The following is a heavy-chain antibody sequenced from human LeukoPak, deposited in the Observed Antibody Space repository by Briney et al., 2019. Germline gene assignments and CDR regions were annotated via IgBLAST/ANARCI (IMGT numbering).Heavy chain of an antibody. CDR1: GFTFSSYS. CDR2: ISSSSSTI. V-gene: IGHV3-48*01. D-gene: IGHD4-17*01. J-gene: IGHJ2*01. Sequence: PGGSLRLSCAASGFTFSSYSMNWVRQAPGKGLEWVSYISSSSSTIYYADSVKGRFTISRDNAKNSLYLQMNSLRAEDTAVYYCARGDIDYVWYFDLRGRGTLVTVSS. CDR3: ARGDIDYVWYFDL.